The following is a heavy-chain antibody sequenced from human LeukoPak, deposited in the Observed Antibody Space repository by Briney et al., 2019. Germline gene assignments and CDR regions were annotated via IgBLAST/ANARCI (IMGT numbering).Heavy chain of an antibody. CDR2: ISAYNGNT. Sequence: ASVKVSCKASGYTFVSYGISWVRQAPGQGLEWMGRISAYNGNTNYAQKLQGRVTMTTDTSTSTAYMELRSLRSDDTAVYYCARSYYYGSGSFFWFDPWGQGTLVTVSS. CDR3: ARSYYYGSGSFFWFDP. CDR1: GYTFVSYG. J-gene: IGHJ5*02. V-gene: IGHV1-18*01. D-gene: IGHD3-10*01.